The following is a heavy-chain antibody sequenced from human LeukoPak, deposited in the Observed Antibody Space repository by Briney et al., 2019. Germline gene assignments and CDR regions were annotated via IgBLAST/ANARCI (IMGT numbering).Heavy chain of an antibody. D-gene: IGHD4-23*01. J-gene: IGHJ4*02. Sequence: GGSLRLSGAASGFTVSSNYMSWVRQAPGTGLEWVSVIYSGGSTYYADSVKGRFTISRDNSKNTLYLQMNSLRAEDTAVYYCARESSQLRWTKDYWGQGTLVTVSS. CDR2: IYSGGST. V-gene: IGHV3-66*02. CDR1: GFTVSSNY. CDR3: ARESSQLRWTKDY.